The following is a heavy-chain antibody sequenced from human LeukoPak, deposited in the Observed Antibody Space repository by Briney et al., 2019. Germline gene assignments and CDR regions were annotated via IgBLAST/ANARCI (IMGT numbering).Heavy chain of an antibody. Sequence: GSLRLSCAASGFTFSSYAMSWVRQAPGKGLEWVSAISSTGGTTYSADSVKGRFVISRDQSKNTLYLQMNSLRVEDTALYYRAKDWPPDYWGQGTLVTVSS. J-gene: IGHJ4*02. CDR2: ISSTGGTT. CDR1: GFTFSSYA. CDR3: AKDWPPDY. V-gene: IGHV3-23*01.